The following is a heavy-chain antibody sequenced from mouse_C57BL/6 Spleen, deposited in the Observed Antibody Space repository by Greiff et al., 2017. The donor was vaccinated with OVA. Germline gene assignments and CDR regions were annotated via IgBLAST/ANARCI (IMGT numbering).Heavy chain of an antibody. J-gene: IGHJ2*01. CDR3: ARRGGPYYYGSSYAFDY. Sequence: QVTLKECGPGILQSSQTLSLTCSFSGFSLSTSGMGVSWIRQPSGKGLEWLAHIYWDDDKRYNPSLKSRLTISKDTSRNQVFLKITSVDTADTATYYCARRGGPYYYGSSYAFDYWGQGTTLTVSS. CDR1: GFSLSTSGMG. CDR2: IYWDDDK. V-gene: IGHV8-12*01. D-gene: IGHD1-1*01.